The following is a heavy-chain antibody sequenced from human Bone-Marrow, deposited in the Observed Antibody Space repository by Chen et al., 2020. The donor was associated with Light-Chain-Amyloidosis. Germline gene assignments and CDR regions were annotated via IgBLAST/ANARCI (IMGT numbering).Heavy chain of an antibody. J-gene: IGHJ4*02. CDR1: GGSISSGKL. D-gene: IGHD3-22*01. CDR2: VYHNGGT. V-gene: IGHV4-4*02. CDR3: ARVGSDYYDNSGFYPLDY. Sequence: QVQLQESGPGLVKPSGTLSLTCTVSGGSISSGKLWSWVRQSPGKGLEWIGEVYHNGGTNYNPSLKNRVTIFVDNSKNQFSLQLTSVTAADTAVYFCARVGSDYYDNSGFYPLDYWGQGTLVTVSS.